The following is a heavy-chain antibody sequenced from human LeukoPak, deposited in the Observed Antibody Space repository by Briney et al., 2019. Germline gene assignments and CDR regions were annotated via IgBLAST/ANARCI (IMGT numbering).Heavy chain of an antibody. CDR1: GGSISSYC. Sequence: PSETLSLTCTVSGGSISSYCWSWIRQPAGEGLEWIGRIYTSGSTNYNPSLKSRDTMSVDTSKNQFSLKLSSVTAAVTAVYYCAREHRWHFDYWGQGTLVTVSS. CDR3: AREHRWHFDY. V-gene: IGHV4-4*07. CDR2: IYTSGST. J-gene: IGHJ4*02.